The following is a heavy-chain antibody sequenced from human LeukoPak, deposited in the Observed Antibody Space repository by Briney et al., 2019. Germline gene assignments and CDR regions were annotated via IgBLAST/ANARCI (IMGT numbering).Heavy chain of an antibody. V-gene: IGHV1-69*04. CDR1: GGTFGSYT. J-gene: IGHJ4*02. CDR2: IIPILGIA. Sequence: ASVKVSCKASGGTFGSYTISWVRQAPGQGLEWMGRIIPILGIANYAQKFQGRVTITADKSTSTAYMELSSLRSEDTAVYYCARDRSSFSFDYWGQGTLVTVSS. CDR3: ARDRSSFSFDY. D-gene: IGHD6-6*01.